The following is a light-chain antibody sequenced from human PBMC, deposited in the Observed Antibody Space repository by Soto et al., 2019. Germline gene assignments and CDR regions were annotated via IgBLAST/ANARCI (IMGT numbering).Light chain of an antibody. CDR1: SSDVGAYKY. CDR2: EVT. CDR3: SSNAGSGTV. Sequence: QSVLTQPPSASGSPGQTVTISCSGTSSDVGAYKYVSWYQQYPGKAPKQIIYEVTKRPSGVPDRFSGSKSGNTASLTVSGLQDEDEAYYYCSSNAGSGTVFGTGTKLTVL. V-gene: IGLV2-8*01. J-gene: IGLJ1*01.